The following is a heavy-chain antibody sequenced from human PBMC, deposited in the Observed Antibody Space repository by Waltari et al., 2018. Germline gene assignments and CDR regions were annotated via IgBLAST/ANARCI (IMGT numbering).Heavy chain of an antibody. J-gene: IGHJ6*04. V-gene: IGHV3-23*03. CDR1: GFTLSDYG. CDR2: LYSSGRT. D-gene: IGHD3-22*01. CDR3: AKMGGLYISGWPDSTSYMDV. Sequence: DVQIWESGGDLVQPGGSLRLSCVVSGFTLSDYGMTWVRGVRGKGLEWVSVLYSSGRTNYRDSVKGRFTISRDESKNTLFLEMNNLRPDDTAKYYCAKMGGLYISGWPDSTSYMDVWGKGTTVTVSS.